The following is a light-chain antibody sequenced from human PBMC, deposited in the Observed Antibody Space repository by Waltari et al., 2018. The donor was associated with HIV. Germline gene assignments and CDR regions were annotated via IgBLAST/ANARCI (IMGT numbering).Light chain of an antibody. CDR1: QSVLFSSNNKNH. CDR3: QQYYSSPWN. J-gene: IGKJ3*01. V-gene: IGKV4-1*01. CDR2: WAS. Sequence: DLVMTQSPASLAVSLGERATINCKSSQSVLFSSNNKNHLAWYQQKPGQPPRLLIYWASTRESGVPDRFSGSGSGTDFTLTISSLQAEDVAVYYCQQYYSSPWNFGPGTKVDI.